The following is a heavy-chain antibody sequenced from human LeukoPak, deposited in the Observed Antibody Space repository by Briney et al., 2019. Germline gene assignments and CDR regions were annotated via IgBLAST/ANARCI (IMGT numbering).Heavy chain of an antibody. J-gene: IGHJ4*02. CDR3: ARLSSSWYVGGPFDY. D-gene: IGHD6-13*01. CDR1: GGSISSSSYY. V-gene: IGHV4-39*01. Sequence: SETLSLTCTVSGGSISSSSYYWGWIRQPPGKGLEWIGSIYYSGSTYYNPSLKSRVTIYVDTSKNQFSLKLSSVTAADTAVYYCARLSSSWYVGGPFDYWGQGTLVTVSS. CDR2: IYYSGST.